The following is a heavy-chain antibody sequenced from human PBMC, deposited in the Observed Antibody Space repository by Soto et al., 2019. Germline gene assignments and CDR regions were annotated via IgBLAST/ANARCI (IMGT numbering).Heavy chain of an antibody. V-gene: IGHV4-4*02. CDR2: IYHTGTT. D-gene: IGHD6-6*01. Sequence: ETLSLTCCVSGGSISSRNWWSWVRQSPAKGLEWIGEIYHTGTTNYNPSLKSRVTLSVDKSKNQFSLTLTSVTAADTAVYYCVKRSIAHLNWFDPWGQGTLVTV. CDR1: GGSISSRNW. J-gene: IGHJ5*02. CDR3: VKRSIAHLNWFDP.